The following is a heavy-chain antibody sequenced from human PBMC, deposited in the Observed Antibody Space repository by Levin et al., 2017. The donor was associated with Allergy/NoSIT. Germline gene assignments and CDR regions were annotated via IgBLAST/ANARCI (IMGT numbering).Heavy chain of an antibody. J-gene: IGHJ4*02. CDR1: GGTFSSYT. V-gene: IGHV1-69*04. D-gene: IGHD3-22*01. Sequence: GASVKVSCKASGGTFSSYTISWVRQAPGQGLEWMGRIIPILGIANYAQKFQGRVTITADKSTSTAYMELSSLRSEDTAVYYCARDREGDSSVIDYWGQGTLVTVSS. CDR2: IIPILGIA. CDR3: ARDREGDSSVIDY.